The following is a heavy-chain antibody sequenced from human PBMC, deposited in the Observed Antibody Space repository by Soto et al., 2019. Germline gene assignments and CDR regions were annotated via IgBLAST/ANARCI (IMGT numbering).Heavy chain of an antibody. Sequence: GASVKVSCKASGYTLTRYYMHWVRQAPGQRLERMGIINPSGGSTNYAQKFQGRVTMTRDTSTSTVYMELSSLRSEDTAVYYCARGPPGYCSGGSCYGANYYYGMDVWGQGTTVTVSS. CDR3: ARGPPGYCSGGSCYGANYYYGMDV. J-gene: IGHJ6*02. D-gene: IGHD2-15*01. CDR1: GYTLTRYY. CDR2: INPSGGST. V-gene: IGHV1-46*03.